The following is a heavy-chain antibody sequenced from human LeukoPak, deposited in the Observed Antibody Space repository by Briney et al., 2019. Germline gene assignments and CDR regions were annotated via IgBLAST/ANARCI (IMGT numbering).Heavy chain of an antibody. J-gene: IGHJ6*04. CDR2: VYNTWST. CDR1: GGSVSSDSHY. CDR3: ALYCTSNRCKTVIRSPGGMDA. D-gene: IGHD2-2*01. V-gene: IGHV4-61*01. Sequence: SETLSLTCTVSGGSVSSDSHYWSWIRQPPGKGLEWIGCVYNTWSTIYNPSLKSRLTMSVDTSKNQFSLKLSSVTAADTAVYYSALYCTSNRCKTVIRSPGGMDAWGKGTTVTVSS.